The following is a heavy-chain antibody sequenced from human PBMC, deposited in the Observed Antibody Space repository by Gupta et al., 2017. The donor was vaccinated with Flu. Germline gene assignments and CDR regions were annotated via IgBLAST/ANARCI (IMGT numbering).Heavy chain of an antibody. CDR3: VRGLGAHYTAWGFFDY. J-gene: IGHJ4*02. CDR1: GFAFSDYD. D-gene: IGHD5-18*01. Sequence: EVHLVESGGDLVQPGGSLRLSCAASGFAFSDYDMHWVRQVAGTGLEWVSSIGTLGDTFYPGSVKGRFTISRENAKNSLYLQMSSLRAGDTAVYHCVRGLGAHYTAWGFFDYWGPGISVTVSS. V-gene: IGHV3-13*01. CDR2: IGTLGDT.